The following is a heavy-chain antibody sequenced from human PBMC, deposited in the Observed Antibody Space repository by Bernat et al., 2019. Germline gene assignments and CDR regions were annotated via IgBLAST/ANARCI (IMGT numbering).Heavy chain of an antibody. CDR2: IYPGDSDT. CDR3: ARNGAYNFWTTGGFDY. V-gene: IGHV5-51*01. J-gene: IGHJ4*02. CDR1: GYSFTIYW. Sequence: EVQLVQSGAEVKKSGESLKISCQGSGYSFTIYWIGRVRQMPGKGLGWMGFIYPGDSDTTYRPSFQGQVTISAAKSINTASLQWISLKASDNAMYYCARNGAYNFWTTGGFDYWGQGTLVTVSS. D-gene: IGHD3-3*01.